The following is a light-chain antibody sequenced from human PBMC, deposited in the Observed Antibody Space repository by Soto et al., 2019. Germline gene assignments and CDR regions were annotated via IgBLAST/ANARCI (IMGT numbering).Light chain of an antibody. Sequence: DIQMTQSPSTLSASVGDRVTITCRASQSISPWLAWYQQIPGEAPKLLIYKASSLESWVPSRFSGSGSGTEFTLTISSLQPDDVATYCCQQYATYWTFGQGTKV. CDR2: KAS. CDR3: QQYATYWT. CDR1: QSISPW. J-gene: IGKJ1*01. V-gene: IGKV1-5*03.